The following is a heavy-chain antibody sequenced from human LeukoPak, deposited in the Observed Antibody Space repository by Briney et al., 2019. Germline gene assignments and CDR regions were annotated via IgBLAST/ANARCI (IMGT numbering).Heavy chain of an antibody. Sequence: ASVTVSCKASGYTFTGYYMHWVRQAPGQGLEWMGWINPNSGGTNYAQKFQGRVTMTRDTSISTAYMELSRLRSDDTAVYYCARVSGYYDSNGSPDYWGQGTLVTVSS. CDR1: GYTFTGYY. V-gene: IGHV1-2*02. CDR2: INPNSGGT. CDR3: ARVSGYYDSNGSPDY. J-gene: IGHJ4*02. D-gene: IGHD3-22*01.